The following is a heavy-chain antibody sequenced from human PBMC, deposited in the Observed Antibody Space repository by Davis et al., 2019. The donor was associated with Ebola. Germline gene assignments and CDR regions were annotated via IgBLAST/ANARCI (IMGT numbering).Heavy chain of an antibody. Sequence: GESLKISCAASGFIFSTHWMSWVRQAPGKGLEWVASIKHDGSEEFYVDSVKGRFTIFRDNIKKSPYLQMSSLRAEDTAVYYCATRQIPVIRLYGMDVWGRGTTVTVSS. D-gene: IGHD3-10*01. CDR2: IKHDGSEE. V-gene: IGHV3-7*01. J-gene: IGHJ6*02. CDR1: GFIFSTHW. CDR3: ATRQIPVIRLYGMDV.